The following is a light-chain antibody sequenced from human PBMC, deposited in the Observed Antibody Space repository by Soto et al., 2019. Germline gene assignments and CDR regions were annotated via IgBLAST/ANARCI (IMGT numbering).Light chain of an antibody. CDR1: TSDVGGYNY. CDR3: SSYGASNTLA. J-gene: IGLJ2*01. Sequence: QSVLTQPPSASGSPGQSGAISCTGTTSDVGGYNYVSWYQQHPGKAPKLIIYDVSKRPSGVPDRFSGSKSGNTASLTVSGLQGEDEADYYCSSYGASNTLAFGGGTKLTVL. CDR2: DVS. V-gene: IGLV2-8*01.